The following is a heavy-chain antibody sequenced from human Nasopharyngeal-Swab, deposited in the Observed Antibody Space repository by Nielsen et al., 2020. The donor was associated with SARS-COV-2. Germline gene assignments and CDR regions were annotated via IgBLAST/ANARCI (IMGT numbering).Heavy chain of an antibody. J-gene: IGHJ6*02. CDR3: AKGGGSWYYYYYGMDV. CDR2: ISTGSSYT. CDR1: GFTFSDYY. D-gene: IGHD6-13*01. Sequence: GGSLRLSCAASGFTFSDYYMSWIRQAPGKGLEWVSYISTGSSYTNYADSVKGRYADSVKGRFTISRDNAKNSLYLQMNGLRAEDTAVYYCAKGGGSWYYYYYGMDVWGQGTTVTVSS. V-gene: IGHV3-11*06.